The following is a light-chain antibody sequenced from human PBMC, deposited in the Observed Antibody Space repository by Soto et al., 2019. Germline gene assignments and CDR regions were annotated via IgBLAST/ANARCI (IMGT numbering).Light chain of an antibody. CDR1: QSVGSD. Sequence: EIVMTQSPATLSVSPGERATLSCRASQSVGSDLAWYQQKPGQAPRLLIYDASNRATGIPARFSGSGSGTDFTLTISSLEPEDFAVYYCQQRSNWPLTFGGGTRLEIK. J-gene: IGKJ5*01. CDR2: DAS. V-gene: IGKV3-11*01. CDR3: QQRSNWPLT.